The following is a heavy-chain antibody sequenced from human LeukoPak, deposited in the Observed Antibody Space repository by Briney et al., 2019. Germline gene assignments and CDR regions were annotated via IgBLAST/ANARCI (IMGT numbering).Heavy chain of an antibody. CDR2: IYYSGST. J-gene: IGHJ3*02. Sequence: SETLSLTCTVSGGSISSSSYYWGWIRQPPGKGLEWIGSIYYSGSTYYNPSLKSRVTISVDTPKNQFSLKLSSVTAADTAVYYCASGGMIVVATDAFDIWGQGTMVTVSS. CDR3: ASGGMIVVATDAFDI. CDR1: GGSISSSSYY. V-gene: IGHV4-39*01. D-gene: IGHD3-22*01.